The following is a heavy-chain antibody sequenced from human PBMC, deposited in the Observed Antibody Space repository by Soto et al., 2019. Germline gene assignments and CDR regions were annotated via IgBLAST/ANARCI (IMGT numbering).Heavy chain of an antibody. CDR3: ARDGRSGLAELPFDC. J-gene: IGHJ4*02. CDR2: INPSGGIT. CDR1: GYIFTSYF. Sequence: ASVKVSCKXSGYIFTSYFMHWVRQAPGRGLEWMGIINPSGGITSYAQKFQGRVTMTRDTSTSTVYMEVSSLRSEDTAVYYCARDGRSGLAELPFDCWGQGTLVTVSS. V-gene: IGHV1-46*01. D-gene: IGHD3-3*01.